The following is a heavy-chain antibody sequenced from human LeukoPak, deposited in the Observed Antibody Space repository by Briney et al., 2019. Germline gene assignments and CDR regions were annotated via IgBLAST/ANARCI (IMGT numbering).Heavy chain of an antibody. V-gene: IGHV3-7*03. CDR3: ARGVVGVAGLVNY. Sequence: GGSLRLSCAASGFTFNSYWMSWVRQAPGKGLEWVANIKQDGSEKDYVDSVKGRFTNSRDNAKNSLYLQMNSLRAEDTAVYYCARGVVGVAGLVNYWGQGTLVTVSS. CDR2: IKQDGSEK. D-gene: IGHD6-19*01. J-gene: IGHJ4*02. CDR1: GFTFNSYW.